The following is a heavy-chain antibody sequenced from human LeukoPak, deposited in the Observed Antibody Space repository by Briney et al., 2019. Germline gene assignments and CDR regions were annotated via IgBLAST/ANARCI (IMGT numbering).Heavy chain of an antibody. D-gene: IGHD4-23*01. CDR3: ARVASDYGGNSVWFDP. CDR1: GGSFSGYY. CDR2: INHSGST. Sequence: PSEALSLTCAVYGGSFSGYYGSWIRQPPGKGLEWIGEINHSGSTNYNPSLKSRVTISVDTSKNQFSLKLSFVTAADTAVYYCARVASDYGGNSVWFDPWGQGTLVTVSS. V-gene: IGHV4-34*01. J-gene: IGHJ5*02.